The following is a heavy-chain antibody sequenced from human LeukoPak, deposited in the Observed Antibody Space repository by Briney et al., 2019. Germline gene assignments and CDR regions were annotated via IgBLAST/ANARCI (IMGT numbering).Heavy chain of an antibody. Sequence: GGSLRLSCAASGFTFDDYAMHWVRQAPGKGLEWVSGISWNSGSIGYADSVKGRFTISRDNAKNSLYLQMNSLRAEDMALYYCARGGYSGYDSKRTYFDYWGQGTLVTVSS. J-gene: IGHJ4*02. CDR3: ARGGYSGYDSKRTYFDY. CDR1: GFTFDDYA. V-gene: IGHV3-9*03. CDR2: ISWNSGSI. D-gene: IGHD5-12*01.